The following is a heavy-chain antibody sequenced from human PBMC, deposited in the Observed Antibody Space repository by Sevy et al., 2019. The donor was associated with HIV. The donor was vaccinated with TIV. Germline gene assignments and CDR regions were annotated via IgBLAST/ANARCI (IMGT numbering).Heavy chain of an antibody. J-gene: IGHJ5*02. CDR2: LSSTGKP. CDR3: AGLGNSWFDP. CDR1: GPSLTTSY. Sequence: SETLSLTCTVSGPSLTTSYWTWIRQPAGKGREWIGRLSSTGKPNSNPSLRSRVTLSRDMSKNQFFLRLTSVNAADTASYYCAGLGNSWFDPWGQGTLVTVSS. V-gene: IGHV4-4*07. D-gene: IGHD1-26*01.